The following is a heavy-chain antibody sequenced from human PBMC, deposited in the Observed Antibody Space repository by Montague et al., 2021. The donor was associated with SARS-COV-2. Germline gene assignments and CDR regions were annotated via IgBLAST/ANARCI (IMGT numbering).Heavy chain of an antibody. J-gene: IGHJ6*02. CDR3: ARGGIVATQGAYYYYGMDV. CDR1: GFTFSSYD. V-gene: IGHV3-13*01. CDR2: IGTAGDT. D-gene: IGHD5-12*01. Sequence: SRRLSFSASGFTFSSYDMHWVRQATGKGLEWVSAIGTAGDTYYPGSVKGRFTISRENAKNSLYLQMNSLRAGDTAVYYCARGGIVATQGAYYYYGMDVWGQGTTVTVSS.